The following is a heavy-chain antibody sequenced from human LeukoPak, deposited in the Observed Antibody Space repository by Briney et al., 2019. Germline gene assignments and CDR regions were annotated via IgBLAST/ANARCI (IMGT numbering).Heavy chain of an antibody. CDR2: VIRDGSFT. CDR3: VRDGDDFNFDY. CDR1: GFTFRNYW. D-gene: IGHD5-24*01. Sequence: PGGSLRLSCAASGFTFRNYWMHWVRQAPGKGLVWVSRVIRDGSFTNYADPVKGRFTISRDNAKNTLYLQMNSLRAEDTAVYYCVRDGDDFNFDYWGQGRLVTVPS. J-gene: IGHJ4*02. V-gene: IGHV3-74*01.